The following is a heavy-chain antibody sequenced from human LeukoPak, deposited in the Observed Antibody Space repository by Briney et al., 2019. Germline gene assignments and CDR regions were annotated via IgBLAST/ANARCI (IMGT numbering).Heavy chain of an antibody. D-gene: IGHD4-4*01. V-gene: IGHV1-8*01. CDR3: ARDPYSLSYYYGMDV. CDR2: MNPNSGNT. J-gene: IGHJ6*02. Sequence: ASVKVSCKASGYTFTSYDINWVRQATGQGLEWMGWMNPNSGNTGYAQKFQGRVTMTRNTSISTAYMELSSLRSEDTAVYYCARDPYSLSYYYGMDVWGQGTTVTVSS. CDR1: GYTFTSYD.